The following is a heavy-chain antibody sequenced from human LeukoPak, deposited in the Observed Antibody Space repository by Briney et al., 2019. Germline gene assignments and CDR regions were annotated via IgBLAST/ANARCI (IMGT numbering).Heavy chain of an antibody. D-gene: IGHD1-1*01. V-gene: IGHV4-34*01. Sequence: KTSETLSLTCAVYGGSFSDYSWSWLRQSPEKGLEWIGEINDSGRTHYNPSLKSRVTISVDTAKYQFSLSLSSLTAADTAVYYCARGLDLEGLDYWGQGTLVTVSS. CDR1: GGSFSDYS. CDR2: INDSGRT. J-gene: IGHJ4*02. CDR3: ARGLDLEGLDY.